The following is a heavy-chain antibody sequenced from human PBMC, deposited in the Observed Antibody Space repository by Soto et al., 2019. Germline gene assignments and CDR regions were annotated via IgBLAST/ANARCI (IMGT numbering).Heavy chain of an antibody. CDR1: GFTFDAHA. Sequence: EVQLVESGGGLVQPGRSLRLSCAGSGFTFDAHAMHWVRQAPGKGLEWVSTIIWNSGNIHYADSVNGRFTIFRDNAKNSLYLQMNSLRAEDTALYYCARCDTTTSVSHIRNWGQGTLVTVSS. CDR3: ARCDTTTSVSHIRN. J-gene: IGHJ4*02. D-gene: IGHD1-26*01. CDR2: IIWNSGNI. V-gene: IGHV3-9*01.